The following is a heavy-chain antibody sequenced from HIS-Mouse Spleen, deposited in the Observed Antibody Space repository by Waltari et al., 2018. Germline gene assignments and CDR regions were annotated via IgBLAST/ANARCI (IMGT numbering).Heavy chain of an antibody. CDR2: INPNSGGT. D-gene: IGHD3-22*01. CDR1: GYTFTGYY. CDR3: ARARTYYYDSSGYHDAFDI. V-gene: IGHV1-2*02. Sequence: QVQLVQSGAEVKKPGASVKVSCKASGYTFTGYYMHWVRQAPGQWLEWMGWINPNSGGTNYAQKFQGRVTMTRDTSISTAYMELSRLRSDDTAVYYCARARTYYYDSSGYHDAFDIWGQGTMVTVSS. J-gene: IGHJ3*02.